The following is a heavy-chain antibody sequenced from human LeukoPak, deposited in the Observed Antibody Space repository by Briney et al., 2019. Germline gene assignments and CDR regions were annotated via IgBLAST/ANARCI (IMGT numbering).Heavy chain of an antibody. D-gene: IGHD1-14*01. CDR2: LLYDGNTK. V-gene: IGHV3-33*01. CDR1: GFSLSNYG. J-gene: IGHJ6*03. Sequence: GGSLRLSCAASGFSLSNYGMHWVRQAPGKGLEWVAALLYDGNTKHYADSVKGRFTISRDISKNTFYLQMNSLAAEDTAVYYCARDHRPEIQYYYMDVWGKGTTVAVSS. CDR3: ARDHRPEIQYYYMDV.